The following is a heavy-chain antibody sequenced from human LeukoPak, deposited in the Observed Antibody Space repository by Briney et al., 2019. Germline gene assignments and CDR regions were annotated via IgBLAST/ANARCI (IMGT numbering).Heavy chain of an antibody. V-gene: IGHV1-24*01. D-gene: IGHD5-24*01. J-gene: IGHJ4*02. CDR1: GYTLTELS. CDR2: FDPENSEI. CDR3: ATVLAETNFFDF. Sequence: ASVKVSCKVSGYTLTELSMHWVRQAPGKGLEWMGGFDPENSEIIIYAQKFQGRVTMTEDTSTNTAYMQLSSLTSEDTALYYCATVLAETNFFDFWGQGSLVTASS.